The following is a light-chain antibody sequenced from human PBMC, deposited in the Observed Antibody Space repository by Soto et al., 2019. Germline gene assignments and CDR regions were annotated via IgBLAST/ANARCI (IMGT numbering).Light chain of an antibody. CDR3: SSYAGSNTVV. CDR1: SSDVGGYKF. CDR2: EVN. J-gene: IGLJ2*01. V-gene: IGLV2-8*01. Sequence: QSALTQPPSASGSPRQSVTISCTGTSSDVGGYKFVSWYQHHPGKAPKLLIFEVNKRPSGVPDRFSGSKSGNTASLTVSGLQVEDEADYYCSSYAGSNTVVFGGGTKLTVL.